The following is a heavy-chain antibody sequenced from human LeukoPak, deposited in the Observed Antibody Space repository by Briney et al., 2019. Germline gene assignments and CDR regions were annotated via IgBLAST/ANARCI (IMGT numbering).Heavy chain of an antibody. Sequence: GGSLEVSRAASGFAFNTYAMNWVRQAPGKGLEWVSTITDIGGSRNYAESVKGQFTVSRDNSKNTVYLQMNSLRLDDTAVYYCAKDYYSSGSYPTAWG. D-gene: IGHD3-10*01. V-gene: IGHV3-23*01. CDR2: ITDIGGSR. J-gene: IGHJ5*01. CDR3: AKDYYSSGSYPTA. CDR1: GFAFNTYA.